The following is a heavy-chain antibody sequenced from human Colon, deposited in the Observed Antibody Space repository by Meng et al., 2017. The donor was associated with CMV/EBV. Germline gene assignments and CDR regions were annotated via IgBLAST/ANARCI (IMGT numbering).Heavy chain of an antibody. J-gene: IGHJ4*02. Sequence: GGSLRLSCAASGFSFGNFAMSWVRQAPGKGLEWVATIAGGVTSTYYPDSANGRFTISRDNSKNTLYLQSSSLRAEDTAIYYCAKEYCTSTSCNFDYWGQGTLVTVSS. CDR2: IAGGVTST. CDR3: AKEYCTSTSCNFDY. CDR1: GFSFGNFA. D-gene: IGHD2-2*01. V-gene: IGHV3-23*01.